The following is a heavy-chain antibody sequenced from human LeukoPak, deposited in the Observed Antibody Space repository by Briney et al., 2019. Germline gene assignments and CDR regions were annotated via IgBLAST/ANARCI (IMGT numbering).Heavy chain of an antibody. CDR3: ARYSGLGVPDY. V-gene: IGHV4-39*01. CDR2: FFYSGST. CDR1: GGSISSNYY. D-gene: IGHD2-21*01. J-gene: IGHJ4*02. Sequence: PSETLSLTCTVSGGSISSNYYWGWIRQPPGKGLEWIVSFFYSGSTYYNPSLKSRVTISVDTSKNQFSLQLNSVTPEDTAVYYCARYSGLGVPDYWGQGTLVTVSS.